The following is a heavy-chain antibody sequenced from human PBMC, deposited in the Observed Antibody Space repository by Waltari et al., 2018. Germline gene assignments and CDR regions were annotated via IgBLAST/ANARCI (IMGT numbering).Heavy chain of an antibody. D-gene: IGHD3-22*01. Sequence: EVKLVESGGGLVQPGESLRLSCAASGFTFKNYWMTWVRQAPGKGLEWVANINQGGSAIFYVDSVKGRFTISRDDAKNSLYLQMNSLRAEDMAVYHCARVAYDSWNFDFWGQGTMVTVSS. CDR1: GFTFKNYW. V-gene: IGHV3-7*01. CDR2: INQGGSAI. J-gene: IGHJ3*01. CDR3: ARVAYDSWNFDF.